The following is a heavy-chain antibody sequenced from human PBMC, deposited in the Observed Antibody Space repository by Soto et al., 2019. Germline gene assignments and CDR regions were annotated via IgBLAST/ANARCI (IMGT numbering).Heavy chain of an antibody. CDR1: GGSIDHDY. D-gene: IGHD2-15*01. CDR3: ARLSVADWFDP. CDR2: RYYSGSA. V-gene: IGHV4-59*01. J-gene: IGHJ5*02. Sequence: SSETLSLTCTVSGGSIDHDYWSWIRQPPGKGLEWIGYRYYSGSAKYNPSLKGRVTISVDTSKNQFSLRLTSVTAADTAVYYCARLSVADWFDPWGQGIQVTVSS.